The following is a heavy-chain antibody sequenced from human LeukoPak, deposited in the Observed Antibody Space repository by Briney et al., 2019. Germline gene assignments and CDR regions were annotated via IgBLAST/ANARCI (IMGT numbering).Heavy chain of an antibody. CDR2: IYSGGST. CDR3: ARSTFLPYEYYYMDV. D-gene: IGHD3-3*01. Sequence: PGGSLRLSCAASGFTVSSNYMSWVRQAPGKGLEWVSVIYSGGSTYYADSVKGRFTISRDNSKNTLYLQMNSLRAEDTAVYYCARSTFLPYEYYYMDVWGKGTTVTISS. CDR1: GFTVSSNY. J-gene: IGHJ6*03. V-gene: IGHV3-66*01.